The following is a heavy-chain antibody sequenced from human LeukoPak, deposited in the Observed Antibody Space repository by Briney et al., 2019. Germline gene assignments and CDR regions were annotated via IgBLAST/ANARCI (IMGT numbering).Heavy chain of an antibody. Sequence: GGSLRLSWAAAGFTFSSYSMNWVRQAPGKGLEWVSSISSSSSYIYYADSVKGRFTISRDNAKNSLYLQMNSLRAEDTAVYYCARENTARGGFDYWGQGTLVTVSS. CDR3: ARENTARGGFDY. J-gene: IGHJ4*02. CDR2: ISSSSSYI. V-gene: IGHV3-21*01. D-gene: IGHD3-10*01. CDR1: GFTFSSYS.